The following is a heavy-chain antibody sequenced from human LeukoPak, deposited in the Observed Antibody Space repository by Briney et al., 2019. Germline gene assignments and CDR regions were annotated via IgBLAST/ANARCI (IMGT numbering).Heavy chain of an antibody. V-gene: IGHV4-59*01. Sequence: SSETLSLTCTVSGGSISSYDWSWIRQPPGKGLEWFGYIYYSGSTNYNPSLKSRVTISVDTSKNQSSLKLSPVTAADTAVYHCARGALLHDFWSGYSVLNWFDPWGQGTLVTVSS. CDR3: ARGALLHDFWSGYSVLNWFDP. CDR2: IYYSGST. D-gene: IGHD3-3*01. J-gene: IGHJ5*02. CDR1: GGSISSYD.